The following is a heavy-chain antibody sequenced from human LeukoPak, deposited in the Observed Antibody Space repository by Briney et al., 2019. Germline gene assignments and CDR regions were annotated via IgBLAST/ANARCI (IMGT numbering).Heavy chain of an antibody. CDR1: GYSFTSYW. CDR2: IYPGDSDT. V-gene: IGHV5-51*01. Sequence: GESLQISCKGSGYSFTSYWIGWVRQMPGKGLEWMGIIYPGDSDTRYTPSFQGQVTMSADKSINTAYPQWSSLRASDTAMYYCARRQGCSSSSCPPDYWGQGTLVTVSP. D-gene: IGHD2-2*01. CDR3: ARRQGCSSSSCPPDY. J-gene: IGHJ4*02.